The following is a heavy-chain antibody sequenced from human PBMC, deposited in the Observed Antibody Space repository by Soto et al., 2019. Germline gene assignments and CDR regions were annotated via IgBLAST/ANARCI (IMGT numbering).Heavy chain of an antibody. D-gene: IGHD1-26*01. CDR3: ARTLMNIDRGGTEPIDWAFEL. CDR1: GGSFRSGGCY. J-gene: IGHJ2*01. Sequence: QVQLQESGPGLVKPSQTLSLTCTVSGGSFRSGGCYWTWIRQKPGRGLEWIGYIYSNGNTDYNPSLKTRLSISLDTSENQLSLRLSSVTAADTAVYYCARTLMNIDRGGTEPIDWAFELWGRGTLVTVSS. CDR2: IYSNGNT. V-gene: IGHV4-31*03.